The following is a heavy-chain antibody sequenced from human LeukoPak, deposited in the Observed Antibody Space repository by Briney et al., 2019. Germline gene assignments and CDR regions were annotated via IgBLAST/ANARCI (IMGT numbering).Heavy chain of an antibody. CDR2: ISSSSSYI. Sequence: GGSLRLSCAASGFTFSSYSMTWARQAPGKGLEWVSSISSSSSYIYYADSVKGRFTISRDNAKNSLYLQMNSLRAEDTAVYYCARDSLTYYDSSGYAPFDYWGQGTLVTVSS. D-gene: IGHD3-22*01. CDR1: GFTFSSYS. V-gene: IGHV3-21*01. CDR3: ARDSLTYYDSSGYAPFDY. J-gene: IGHJ4*02.